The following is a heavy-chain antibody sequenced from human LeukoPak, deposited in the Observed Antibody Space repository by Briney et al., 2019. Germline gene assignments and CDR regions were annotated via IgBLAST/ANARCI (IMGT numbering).Heavy chain of an antibody. J-gene: IGHJ4*02. Sequence: PGGSLRLSCAASGFTVSSNYMSWVRQAPGKGRGWVSVIYSGGSTYYADSVKGRFTISRDNAKNSLYLQMNSLRAEDTALYYCAKDSEKATVTTFDYWGQGTLVTVSS. D-gene: IGHD4-17*01. CDR1: GFTVSSNY. CDR3: AKDSEKATVTTFDY. CDR2: IYSGGST. V-gene: IGHV3-53*05.